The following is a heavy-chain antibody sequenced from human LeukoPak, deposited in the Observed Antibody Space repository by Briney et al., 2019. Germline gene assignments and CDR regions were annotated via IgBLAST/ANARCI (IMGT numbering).Heavy chain of an antibody. Sequence: NRGESLKISCKGSAYSFTSYWIGWGRQMPGKGLEWMGIIYPGDSDTRYSPSFQGQVTISADESLSTAYLQWSSLKASDTAMYYCARRLEMATTDFDYWGQGTLVTVSS. D-gene: IGHD5-24*01. CDR1: AYSFTSYW. V-gene: IGHV5-51*01. J-gene: IGHJ4*02. CDR3: ARRLEMATTDFDY. CDR2: IYPGDSDT.